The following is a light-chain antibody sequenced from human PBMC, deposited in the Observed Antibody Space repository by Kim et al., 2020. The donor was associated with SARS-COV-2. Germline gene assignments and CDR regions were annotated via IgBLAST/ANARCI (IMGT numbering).Light chain of an antibody. CDR2: ELN. V-gene: IGLV6-57*01. J-gene: IGLJ3*02. CDR3: QSYDSSSRNWV. Sequence: KTVSIPCTRGRGSIGKYVKWYQQRPGSSPTTVLYELNQRPSGVPERFSGSIDGSSSSASLTISGLKTEGEADYFCQSYDSSSRNWVFGGGTQLTVL. CDR1: RGSIGKY.